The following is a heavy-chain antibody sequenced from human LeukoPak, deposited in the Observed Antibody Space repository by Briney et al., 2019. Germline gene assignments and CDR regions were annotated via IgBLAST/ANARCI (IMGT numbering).Heavy chain of an antibody. D-gene: IGHD3-22*01. CDR2: INPSGGNT. CDR1: GYTFTSYY. CDR3: ARAMIVVAKGIYYFDY. Sequence: ASVKVSCKASGYTFTSYYMHWVRQAPGQGLEWMGIINPSGGNTSYAQKFQGRVTMTRDMSTSTVYMELSSLRSEDTAVYYCARAMIVVAKGIYYFDYWGQGTLVTVSS. V-gene: IGHV1-46*01. J-gene: IGHJ4*02.